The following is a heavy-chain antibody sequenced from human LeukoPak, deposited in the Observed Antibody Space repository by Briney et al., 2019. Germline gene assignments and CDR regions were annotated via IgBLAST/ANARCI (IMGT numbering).Heavy chain of an antibody. CDR3: ARDMIDVLRFLEWSLDAFDI. CDR1: GGTFSSYA. J-gene: IGHJ3*02. V-gene: IGHV1-69*13. CDR2: IIPIFGTA. Sequence: SVKVSCKASGGTFSSYAISWVRQAPGQGHEWMGGIIPIFGTANYAQKFQGRVTITADESTSTAYVELRSLRSDDTAVYYCARDMIDVLRFLEWSLDAFDIWGQGTMVTVSS. D-gene: IGHD3-3*01.